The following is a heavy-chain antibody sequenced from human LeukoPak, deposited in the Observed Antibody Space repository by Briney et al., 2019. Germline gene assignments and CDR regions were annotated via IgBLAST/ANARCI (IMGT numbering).Heavy chain of an antibody. CDR1: GSTFADHA. D-gene: IGHD5-18*01. V-gene: IGHV3-49*04. CDR3: ARGPIQLWLYSGMDV. J-gene: IGHJ6*02. CDR2: IRSKADPGTT. Sequence: PGRSLRLSRTAYGSTFADHAMSSVPQAPRKGPERVGFIRSKADPGTTEYAPSVKARFTISRDNSISIAYLQMNRLKTEDTAIYYCARGPIQLWLYSGMDVWGQGTTVIVSS.